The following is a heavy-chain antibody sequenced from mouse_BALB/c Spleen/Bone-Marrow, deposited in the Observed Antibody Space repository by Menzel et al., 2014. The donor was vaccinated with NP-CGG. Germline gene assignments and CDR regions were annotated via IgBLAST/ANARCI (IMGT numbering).Heavy chain of an antibody. J-gene: IGHJ1*03. CDR3: TRITTVVRYFDV. Sequence: VKLMESGAELARPGASVKMFCKASGYTFTTYTIHWVKQRPGQGLEWIGYINPSSGYANYNQNFKDKATLTADKSSSTAYMQLSSLTSEDSAVYYCTRITTVVRYFDVWGTGTTVTVSS. CDR1: GYTFTTYT. V-gene: IGHV1-4*01. D-gene: IGHD1-1*01. CDR2: INPSSGYA.